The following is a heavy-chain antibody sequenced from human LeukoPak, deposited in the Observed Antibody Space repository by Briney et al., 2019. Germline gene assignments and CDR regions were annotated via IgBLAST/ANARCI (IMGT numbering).Heavy chain of an antibody. D-gene: IGHD3-10*01. CDR1: GYTFTDYY. Sequence: ASVKVSCKASGYTFTDYYMHWVRQAPGQGLEWMGWINPNSGGTNYAQKFQGRVTMTRDTSISTAYMELSRLISDDTAVYYCARDVGVGGARYHYFDHWGQGTQVTVSS. CDR2: INPNSGGT. J-gene: IGHJ4*02. V-gene: IGHV1-2*02. CDR3: ARDVGVGGARYHYFDH.